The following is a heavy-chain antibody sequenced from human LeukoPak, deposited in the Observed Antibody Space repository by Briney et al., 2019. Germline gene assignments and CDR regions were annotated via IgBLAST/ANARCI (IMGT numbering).Heavy chain of an antibody. CDR3: ARDRANSPAPRISDY. D-gene: IGHD4-23*01. CDR2: INPNSGGT. V-gene: IGHV1-2*02. Sequence: ASVKVSCKASGYTFTGYYMHWVRQAPGQGLEWMGWINPNSGGTNYAQKLQGRVTMTTDTSTSTAYMELRSLRSDDTAVYYCARDRANSPAPRISDYWGQGTLVTVSS. J-gene: IGHJ4*02. CDR1: GYTFTGYY.